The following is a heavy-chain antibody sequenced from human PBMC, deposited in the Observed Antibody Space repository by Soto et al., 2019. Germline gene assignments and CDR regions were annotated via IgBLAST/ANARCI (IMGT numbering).Heavy chain of an antibody. V-gene: IGHV3-23*01. CDR1: GFTFSSYA. J-gene: IGHJ4*02. Sequence: GGSLRLSCAASGFTFSSYAMSWARQAPGKGLEWVSSIGVSSDAYYADSVKGRFTISRDNSRNTLYLQMNSLRAEDTDLYYCAKNYFFDSWGQGTLVTVSS. CDR2: IGVSSDA. CDR3: AKNYFFDS.